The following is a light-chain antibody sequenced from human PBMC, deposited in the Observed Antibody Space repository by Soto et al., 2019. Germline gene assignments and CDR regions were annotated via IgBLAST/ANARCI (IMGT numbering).Light chain of an antibody. CDR3: FSYTVNDNWV. V-gene: IGLV2-11*01. CDR1: NSDVGRYNS. J-gene: IGLJ3*02. CDR2: AVR. Sequence: QSVLTQPHSVSGSPGQSVTISCTGTNSDVGRYNSVSWYQQLPGKAPKIIISAVRQRPSGVPDRFSGSKSGNTASLTISGLQADDEPDYFCFSYTVNDNWVFRGGTMVTVL.